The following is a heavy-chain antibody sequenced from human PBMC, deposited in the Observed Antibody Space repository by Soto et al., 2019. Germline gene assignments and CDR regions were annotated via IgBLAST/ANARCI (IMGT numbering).Heavy chain of an antibody. V-gene: IGHV4-39*01. CDR1: GDSLSESEYY. D-gene: IGHD1-1*01. Sequence: SETLSLTCTVSGDSLSESEYYWGWIRQSPGGGLEWLGSIHYSATTYYSSSLKCRATISIDTSQNLISLNLKSATAADTAVYFCARARGQRHRNAFLVWGQGTMVTVSS. CDR2: IHYSATT. CDR3: ARARGQRHRNAFLV. J-gene: IGHJ1*01.